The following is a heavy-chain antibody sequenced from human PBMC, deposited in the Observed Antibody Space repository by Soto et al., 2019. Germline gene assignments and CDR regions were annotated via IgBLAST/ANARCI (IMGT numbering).Heavy chain of an antibody. CDR2: VKKDGTDK. V-gene: IGHV3-7*01. Sequence: EVQLVESGGGLVQPGGSLRLSCAASGFTFSSYWMTWVRQAPGKGLEWVANVKKDGTDKYYVDSVKGRFAISRDNAKNSLYIQMNSLRVEDTAVYFCARDQGCSSDCWGAFDIWGQGTMVTVSS. D-gene: IGHD6-25*01. CDR3: ARDQGCSSDCWGAFDI. J-gene: IGHJ3*02. CDR1: GFTFSSYW.